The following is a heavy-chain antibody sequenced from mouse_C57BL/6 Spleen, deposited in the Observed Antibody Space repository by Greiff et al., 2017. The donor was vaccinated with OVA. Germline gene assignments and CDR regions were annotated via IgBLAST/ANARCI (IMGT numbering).Heavy chain of an antibody. CDR2: FYPGSGSI. V-gene: IGHV1-62-2*01. Sequence: VKVVESGAELVKPGASVKLSCKASGYTFTEYTIHWVKQRSGQGLEWIGWFYPGSGSIKYNEKFKDKATLTADKSSSTVYMELSRLTSEDSAVYFCARHEGGPGAMDYWGQGTSVTVSS. J-gene: IGHJ4*01. CDR3: ARHEGGPGAMDY. CDR1: GYTFTEYT. D-gene: IGHD3-3*01.